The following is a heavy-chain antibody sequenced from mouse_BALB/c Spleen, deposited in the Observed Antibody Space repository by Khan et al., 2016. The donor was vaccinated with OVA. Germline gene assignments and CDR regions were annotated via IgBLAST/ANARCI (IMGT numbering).Heavy chain of an antibody. Sequence: VKLLESGPGLVAPSQSLSITCTVSGFSLTGYGVNWVRQPPGKGLEWLGMIWGDGSTDYYSALKSRLSISKDNSKSQVFLKMNSLQTDDTARYYCARAYYGNYREAMDYWGQGTSVTVSS. CDR1: GFSLTGYG. D-gene: IGHD2-10*01. CDR3: ARAYYGNYREAMDY. V-gene: IGHV2-6-7*01. CDR2: IWGDGST. J-gene: IGHJ4*01.